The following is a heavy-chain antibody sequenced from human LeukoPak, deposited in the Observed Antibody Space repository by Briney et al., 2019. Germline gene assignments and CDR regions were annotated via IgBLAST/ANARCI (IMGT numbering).Heavy chain of an antibody. D-gene: IGHD6-6*01. V-gene: IGHV4-4*02. J-gene: IGHJ6*03. CDR1: GGSISSSNW. CDR2: IYHSGST. Sequence: SETLSLTCAVSGGSISSSNWWSWVRQPPGKGLGWIGEIYHSGSTNYNPSLKSRVTISVDKSKNQFSLKLSSVTAADTAVYYCARGSGWYSSSSLYYYYYMDVWGKGTTVTVSS. CDR3: ARGSGWYSSSSLYYYYYMDV.